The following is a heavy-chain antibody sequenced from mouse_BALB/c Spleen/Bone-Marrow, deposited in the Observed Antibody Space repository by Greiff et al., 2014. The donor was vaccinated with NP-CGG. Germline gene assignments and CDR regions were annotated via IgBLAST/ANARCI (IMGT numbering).Heavy chain of an antibody. CDR3: ARKVDGSYGPLFAY. CDR1: GYTFTTYT. CDR2: INPSSEYT. Sequence: QVHVKQSAAELARPGASVKMSCKASGYTFTTYTIHWVKQRPGQGLEWIGYINPSSEYTEFNQKFKDKTTLTADKSSSTAYMQLSSLTSEDSAVYYCARKVDGSYGPLFAYWGQGTLVTVSA. J-gene: IGHJ3*01. V-gene: IGHV1-4*02. D-gene: IGHD1-1*02.